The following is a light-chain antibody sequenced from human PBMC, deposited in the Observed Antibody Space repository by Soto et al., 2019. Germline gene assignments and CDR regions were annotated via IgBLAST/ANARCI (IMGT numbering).Light chain of an antibody. V-gene: IGLV4-69*01. CDR3: QTRGTRIVV. J-gene: IGLJ2*01. CDR2: LHSDGSH. CDR1: SGHSNYA. Sequence: QLVLTQSPSASASLGASVKVTCTLSSGHSNYAIAWHQQQPEKGPRYLMKLHSDGSHTKGDGIPDRFSGSSSGAERYLTISSLQSDDEADYSCQTRGTRIVVFGGGTKLTVL.